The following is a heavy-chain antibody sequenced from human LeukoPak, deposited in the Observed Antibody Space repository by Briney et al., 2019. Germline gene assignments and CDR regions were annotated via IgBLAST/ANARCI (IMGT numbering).Heavy chain of an antibody. CDR3: ASIRPRKGFDP. CDR1: GFTVSSNY. Sequence: GGSLRLSCAASGFTVSSNYMSWVRQAPGKGLEWVSVIYSGGSTYYADSMKGRFTISRDNSKNTLYLQMNSLRAEDTAVYYCASIRPRKGFDPWGQGTLVTVSS. D-gene: IGHD3-16*01. J-gene: IGHJ5*02. CDR2: IYSGGST. V-gene: IGHV3-53*01.